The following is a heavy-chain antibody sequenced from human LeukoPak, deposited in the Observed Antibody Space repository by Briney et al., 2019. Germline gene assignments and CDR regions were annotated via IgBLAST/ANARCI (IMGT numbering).Heavy chain of an antibody. J-gene: IGHJ4*02. D-gene: IGHD2-15*01. V-gene: IGHV3-23*01. Sequence: GGSLRLSCAASGFTFSSYAMSWVRQAPGKGLEWVSAISGSGGSTYYADSVKGRFTISRDNSKNTLYLQMNSLRAEDTAVYYCAKDFKFRDCSGGSCYFDYWGQGTLVTVSS. CDR1: GFTFSSYA. CDR3: AKDFKFRDCSGGSCYFDY. CDR2: ISGSGGST.